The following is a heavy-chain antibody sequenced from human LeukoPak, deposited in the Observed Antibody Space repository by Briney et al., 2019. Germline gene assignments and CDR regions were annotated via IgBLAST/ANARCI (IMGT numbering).Heavy chain of an antibody. Sequence: SETLSLTCTVSGGSISSYYWSWIRQPPGKGLEWIGYIYYSGSTNYNPSLKSRVTISVDKSKNQFSLKLSSVTAADTAVYYCARDRGGSSSWLFDYWGQGTLVTVSS. V-gene: IGHV4-59*12. D-gene: IGHD6-13*01. CDR2: IYYSGST. CDR1: GGSISSYY. J-gene: IGHJ4*02. CDR3: ARDRGGSSSWLFDY.